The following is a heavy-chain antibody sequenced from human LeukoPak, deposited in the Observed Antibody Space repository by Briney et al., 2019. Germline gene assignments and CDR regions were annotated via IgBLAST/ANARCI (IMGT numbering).Heavy chain of an antibody. CDR2: IKQDGSEK. CDR3: ARDMYNWNYGEVGWFDP. V-gene: IGHV3-7*01. D-gene: IGHD1-7*01. J-gene: IGHJ5*02. Sequence: LTGGSLRLSCAASGFTFSSYWMSWVRQAPGKGLEWVANIKQDGSEKYYVDSVKGRFTISRDNAKNSLHLQMNSLRAEDTAVYYCARDMYNWNYGEVGWFDPWGQGTLVTVSS. CDR1: GFTFSSYW.